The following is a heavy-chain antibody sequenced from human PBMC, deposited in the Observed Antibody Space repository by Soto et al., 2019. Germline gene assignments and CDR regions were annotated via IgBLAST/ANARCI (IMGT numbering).Heavy chain of an antibody. CDR1: GFSLTTSGVG. V-gene: IGHV2-5*02. CDR2: IYWAEYK. CDR3: AHRVLRTVFGLVTTTAIYFDF. Sequence: QITLNESGPTVVRPTETLTLTCRFSGFSLTTSGVGVGWIRQSPGKAPEWLALIYWAEYKRYSASLKSRLTITKDTSKHQVVLTVSDLDPTDTATYYCAHRVLRTVFGLVTTTAIYFDFWGQGTPVAVSS. D-gene: IGHD3-3*01. J-gene: IGHJ4*02.